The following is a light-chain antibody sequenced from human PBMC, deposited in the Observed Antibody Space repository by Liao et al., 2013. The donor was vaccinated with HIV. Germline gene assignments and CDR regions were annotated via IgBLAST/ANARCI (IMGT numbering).Light chain of an antibody. V-gene: IGLV3-21*01. CDR2: YDS. CDR1: NIGSKS. Sequence: YELTQPPSVSVAPGKTARTTCGGNNIGSKSVHWYLQKPGQAPVLVIYYDSARPSGIPERFSGSNSGNTATLTISRVEAGDEADYYCQVWDSSSDHYVFGTGTKVTVL. CDR3: QVWDSSSDHYV. J-gene: IGLJ1*01.